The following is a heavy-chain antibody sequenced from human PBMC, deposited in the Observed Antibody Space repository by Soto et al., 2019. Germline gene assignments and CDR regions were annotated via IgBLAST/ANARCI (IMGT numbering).Heavy chain of an antibody. CDR1: DLIFNTYA. V-gene: IGHV3-48*02. CDR2: ISNNGNTI. J-gene: IGHJ4*02. D-gene: IGHD3-22*01. Sequence: EVLLVESGGGLIQPGGSLRLSCAASDLIFNTYAMNWVRQAPGKGLEWVAYISNNGNTINYADSVKGRFTISRDNGKNSLYLQMHSLRDEDTGLYCCATDDYDGSASLWGQGTLVTVSS. CDR3: ATDDYDGSASL.